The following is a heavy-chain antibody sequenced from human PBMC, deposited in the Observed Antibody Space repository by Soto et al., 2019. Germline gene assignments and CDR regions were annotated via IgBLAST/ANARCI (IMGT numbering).Heavy chain of an antibody. D-gene: IGHD2-2*01. CDR1: GGSISSGGYY. V-gene: IGHV4-31*03. CDR2: IYYSGST. J-gene: IGHJ6*03. Sequence: SETLSLTCTVSGGSISSGGYYWSWIRQHPGKGLEWVGYIYYSGSTYYNPSLKSRVTISVDTSKNQFSLKLSSVTAADTAVYYCARGYCSSTSCYRYYMDVWGQGTMVTVSS. CDR3: ARGYCSSTSCYRYYMDV.